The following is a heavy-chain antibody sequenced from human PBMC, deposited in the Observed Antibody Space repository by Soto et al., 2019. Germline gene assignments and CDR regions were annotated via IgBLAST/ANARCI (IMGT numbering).Heavy chain of an antibody. CDR3: AKDYSSGYYAFDI. D-gene: IGHD3-22*01. V-gene: IGHV3-23*01. CDR2: ISASGGHS. Sequence: GGSLRLSCAASGFTFSLNAVSWVRQAPGKGLEWVSSISASGGHSLYADSVRGRFTISRDNSKNTLDLQMNNLRAEDTATYYCAKDYSSGYYAFDIWGRGTMVTV. J-gene: IGHJ3*02. CDR1: GFTFSLNA.